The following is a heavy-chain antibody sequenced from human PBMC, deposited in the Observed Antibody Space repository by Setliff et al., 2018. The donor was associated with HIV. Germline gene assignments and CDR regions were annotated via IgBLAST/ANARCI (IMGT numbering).Heavy chain of an antibody. J-gene: IGHJ4*02. Sequence: GASVKVSCKASGYPFTSYGLCWVRQAPGQGLEWMGWISPYNGDTYYDEKFQGRVTMTTDTSTSTASMELTSLRSDDTAVYYCARMNAYYNVWRSTYYFDYWGQGTLVTVS. CDR1: GYPFTSYG. CDR3: ARMNAYYNVWRSTYYFDY. CDR2: ISPYNGDT. V-gene: IGHV1-18*01. D-gene: IGHD3-3*01.